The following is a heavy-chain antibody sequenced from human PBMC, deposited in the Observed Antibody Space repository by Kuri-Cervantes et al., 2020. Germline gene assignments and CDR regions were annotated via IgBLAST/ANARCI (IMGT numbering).Heavy chain of an antibody. CDR3: ARGPRALRVVPAATDY. J-gene: IGHJ4*02. Sequence: GGSLRLSCAASGFTFSSYAMSWVRQAPGKGPEWVSAISGSGSTIYYADSVKGRFTISRDNSKNTLYLQMNSLRAEDTAVYYCARGPRALRVVPAATDYWGQGTLVTVSS. D-gene: IGHD2-2*01. CDR2: ISGSGSTI. CDR1: GFTFSSYA. V-gene: IGHV3-23*01.